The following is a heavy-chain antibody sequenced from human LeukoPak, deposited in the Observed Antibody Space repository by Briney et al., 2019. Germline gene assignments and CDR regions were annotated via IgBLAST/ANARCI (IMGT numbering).Heavy chain of an antibody. Sequence: GGSLRLSCAASGFTVSSNYMSWVRQAPGKGLEWVSVIYSGGSTYYADSVKGRFTISRDNSKNTLYLQMNSLRAEGTAVYYCARDLTIAARPAGWGQGTLVTVSS. D-gene: IGHD6-6*01. J-gene: IGHJ4*02. CDR1: GFTVSSNY. V-gene: IGHV3-53*01. CDR2: IYSGGST. CDR3: ARDLTIAARPAG.